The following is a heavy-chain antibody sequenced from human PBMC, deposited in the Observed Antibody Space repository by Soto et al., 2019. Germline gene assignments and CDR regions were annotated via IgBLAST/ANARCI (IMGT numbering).Heavy chain of an antibody. J-gene: IGHJ6*02. V-gene: IGHV2-5*02. CDR3: AHTTGYYGMDV. Sequence: QITLKESGPALVKPTQTLTLTCTFAGFSLSTSGVGVGWIRQPPGKALEWLTLIYWDDDKRYSPSLKSRLTITKDTSKNQVVLTMTNMDPVDTATYDCAHTTGYYGMDVWGQGTTVTVSS. CDR2: IYWDDDK. CDR1: GFSLSTSGVG.